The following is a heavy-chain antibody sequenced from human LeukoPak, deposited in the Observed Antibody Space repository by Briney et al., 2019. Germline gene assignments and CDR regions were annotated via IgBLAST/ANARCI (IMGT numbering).Heavy chain of an antibody. CDR3: ARASRFFYMDV. Sequence: SETLSLTCSVSGGSISSYYWSWIRQPPGKGLEWLGYIYHTGTTNYNPSLKSRVTISLDMSKNQFSPKVSSVTAADTAVYYCARASRFFYMDVWGKGTTVTVSS. CDR1: GGSISSYY. CDR2: IYHTGTT. V-gene: IGHV4-59*08. J-gene: IGHJ6*03.